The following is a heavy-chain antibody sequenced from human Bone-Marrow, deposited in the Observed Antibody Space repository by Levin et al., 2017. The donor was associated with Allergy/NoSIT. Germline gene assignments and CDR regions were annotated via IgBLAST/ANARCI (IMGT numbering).Heavy chain of an antibody. D-gene: IGHD1-7*01. V-gene: IGHV3-23*01. CDR3: AKVMTGTSCGIDY. Sequence: PGGSLRLSCAVSGFTFSSYAMSWVRQAPGKRLEWVSGFSGTGGTTYYADPVKGRFQISRDDSKNILFLLMSSLRADDTAVYYCAKVMTGTSCGIDYCGQGTLVTVPS. CDR2: FSGTGGTT. CDR1: GFTFSSYA. J-gene: IGHJ4*02.